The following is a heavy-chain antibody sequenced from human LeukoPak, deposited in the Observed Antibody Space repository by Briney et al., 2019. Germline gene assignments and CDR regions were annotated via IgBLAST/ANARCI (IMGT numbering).Heavy chain of an antibody. J-gene: IGHJ6*03. D-gene: IGHD3-3*01. Sequence: SETLSFTCAVYGGSFSGYYWSWIRQPPGKGLEWIGEINHSGSTNYNPSLKSRVTISVDTSKNQFSLKLSSVTAADTAVYYCARAPHYDPYYMDVWGKGTTVTVSS. CDR3: ARAPHYDPYYMDV. V-gene: IGHV4-34*01. CDR1: GGSFSGYY. CDR2: INHSGST.